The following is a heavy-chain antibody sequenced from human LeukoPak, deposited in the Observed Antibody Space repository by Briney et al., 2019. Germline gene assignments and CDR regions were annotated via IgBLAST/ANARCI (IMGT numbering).Heavy chain of an antibody. CDR1: GFTFNNYN. J-gene: IGHJ4*02. Sequence: PGGSLRLSCAASGFTFNNYNMNWVRQAPGKALEWVSSITSSGAYIFYADSVKGRFTISRDNSKNTLYLQMNSLRAEDTAVYYCAKDSIFDYWGQGTLVTVSS. D-gene: IGHD2-2*01. CDR3: AKDSIFDY. V-gene: IGHV3-21*01. CDR2: ITSSGAYI.